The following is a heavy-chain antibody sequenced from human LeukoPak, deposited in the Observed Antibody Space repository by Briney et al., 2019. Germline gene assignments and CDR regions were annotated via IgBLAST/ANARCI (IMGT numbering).Heavy chain of an antibody. Sequence: GASVKVSCKTSGFSFTAYYMHWVRQAPGQGLEWVALSNPRDGSTDYAQKFQGRVTMTRDTSTSTVYMDLSRLTFDDTAVYYCAREAVLDPVTGLRVHFDYWGQGALVTVSS. CDR1: GFSFTAYY. CDR2: SNPRDGST. V-gene: IGHV1-46*01. CDR3: AREAVLDPVTGLRVHFDY. J-gene: IGHJ4*02. D-gene: IGHD5/OR15-5a*01.